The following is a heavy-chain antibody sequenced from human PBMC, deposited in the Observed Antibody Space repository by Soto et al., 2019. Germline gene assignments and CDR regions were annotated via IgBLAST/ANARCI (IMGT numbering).Heavy chain of an antibody. Sequence: QVQLVQSGAEVKKPGSSVKVSCKASGGTFSSYAISWVRQAPGQGLEWMGGIIPIFGTANYAQKFQGRVTITADESTRTAYMELSSLRSEDTAVYYGARPRYDFWSGYSYYFDYWGQGTLVTVSS. CDR3: ARPRYDFWSGYSYYFDY. CDR2: IIPIFGTA. J-gene: IGHJ4*02. D-gene: IGHD3-3*01. V-gene: IGHV1-69*01. CDR1: GGTFSSYA.